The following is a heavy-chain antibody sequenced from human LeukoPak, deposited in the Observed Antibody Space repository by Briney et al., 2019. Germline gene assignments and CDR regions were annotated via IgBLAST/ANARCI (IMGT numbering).Heavy chain of an antibody. CDR2: ISYDGSNK. CDR1: GFTFSSYG. Sequence: PGRSLRLSCAASGFTFSSYGMHWVRQAPGKGLEWVAFISYDGSNKYYADSVKGRFTISRDNSKNTLYLQMNSLRAEDTAVYYCAKDLSPYSSGWHWFDPWGQGTLVTVSS. D-gene: IGHD6-19*01. CDR3: AKDLSPYSSGWHWFDP. J-gene: IGHJ5*02. V-gene: IGHV3-30*18.